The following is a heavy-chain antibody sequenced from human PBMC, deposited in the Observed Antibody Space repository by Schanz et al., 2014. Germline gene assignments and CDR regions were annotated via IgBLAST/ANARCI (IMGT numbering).Heavy chain of an antibody. J-gene: IGHJ1*01. D-gene: IGHD2-21*01. V-gene: IGHV1-69*08. Sequence: QVQLVQSGADVKKPGSSVRVSCKASGGTFSRLTFSWVRQAPGQGLEWMGRIIPILGLAKYEQKFQDKVTITADTSTTTAYMELSGLRSEDTAVYYCARDRLECGAECYSVEVFEIWGQGTLVIVSS. CDR3: ARDRLECGAECYSVEVFEI. CDR1: GGTFSRLT. CDR2: IIPILGLA.